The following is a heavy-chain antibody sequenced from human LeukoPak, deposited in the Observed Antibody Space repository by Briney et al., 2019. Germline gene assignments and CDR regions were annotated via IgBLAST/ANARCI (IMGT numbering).Heavy chain of an antibody. J-gene: IGHJ4*02. CDR2: ISGSGGKT. V-gene: IGHV3-23*01. D-gene: IGHD3-9*01. CDR3: ARLQYNDILTGVRIDY. Sequence: GGSLRLSCAASGFTFSNYAMSWVRHAPGKGLEWVSGISGSGGKTNFAEPVKGRFTISRDSSKNTLYLQMNSLRGEDTAVYYCARLQYNDILTGVRIDYWGQGTLVTVSS. CDR1: GFTFSNYA.